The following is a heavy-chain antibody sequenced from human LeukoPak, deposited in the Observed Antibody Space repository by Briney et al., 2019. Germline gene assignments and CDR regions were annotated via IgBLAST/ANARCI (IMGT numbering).Heavy chain of an antibody. Sequence: GGSLRLSCAASGFTFSSYAMSWVRQAPGKGLEWVSAISGSGGSTYYADSVKGRFTISRDNSKNTLYLQMNSLRAEDTAVYYCAKVTQSSIMITFGGVRYFDYWGQGTLVTVSS. CDR1: GFTFSSYA. CDR3: AKVTQSSIMITFGGVRYFDY. J-gene: IGHJ4*02. D-gene: IGHD3-16*01. CDR2: ISGSGGST. V-gene: IGHV3-23*01.